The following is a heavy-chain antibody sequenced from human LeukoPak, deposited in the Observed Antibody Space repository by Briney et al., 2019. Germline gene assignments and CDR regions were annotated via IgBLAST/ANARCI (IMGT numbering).Heavy chain of an antibody. V-gene: IGHV4-34*01. Sequence: PSETLSLTCAVYGASYNAYYWSWIRQPPGKGLEWIGDIDHRGTATYNPSLKSRLTISADASKNQFSLKLNSVTDADTAVYYCAVGIMILEVAASFDSWGQGNLVIVSS. J-gene: IGHJ4*02. CDR1: GASYNAYY. CDR2: IDHRGTA. D-gene: IGHD3-3*01. CDR3: AVGIMILEVAASFDS.